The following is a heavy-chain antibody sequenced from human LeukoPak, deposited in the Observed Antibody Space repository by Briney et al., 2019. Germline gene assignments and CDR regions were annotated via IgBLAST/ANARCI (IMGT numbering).Heavy chain of an antibody. CDR3: AIDPGQLLVYYFDY. CDR2: IRYDGSNK. J-gene: IGHJ4*02. Sequence: GGSLGLSCAASGLTFSSYGMHWVRQAPGKGLEWVAFIRYDGSNKYYADSVKGRFTISRDNSKNTLYLQMNSLRAEDTAVYYCAIDPGQLLVYYFDYWGQGTLVTVSS. V-gene: IGHV3-30*02. D-gene: IGHD6-6*01. CDR1: GLTFSSYG.